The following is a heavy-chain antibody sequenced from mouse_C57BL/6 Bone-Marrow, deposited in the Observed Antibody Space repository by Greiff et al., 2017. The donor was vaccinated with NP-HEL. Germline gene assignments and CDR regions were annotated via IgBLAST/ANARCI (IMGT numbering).Heavy chain of an antibody. CDR3: ARSLGLYAMDY. D-gene: IGHD6-2*01. J-gene: IGHJ4*01. CDR1: GYTFTSYG. V-gene: IGHV1-81*01. Sequence: QVHVKQSGAELARPGASVKLSCKASGYTFTSYGISWVKQRTGQGLEWIGEIYPRSGNTYYNEKFKGKATLTADKSSSTAYMELRSLTSEDSAVYFCARSLGLYAMDYWGQGTSVTVSS. CDR2: IYPRSGNT.